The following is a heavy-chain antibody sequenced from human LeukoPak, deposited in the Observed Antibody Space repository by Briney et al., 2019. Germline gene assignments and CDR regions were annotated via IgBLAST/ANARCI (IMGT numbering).Heavy chain of an antibody. D-gene: IGHD1-26*01. Sequence: GRSLRLSCAASGFTFDDYAMHWVRQAPGKGLEWVSGISWNSGSIGYADSVKGRFTISRDNAKNSLYLQMNSLRAEDTALYYCAKAPSALGWFDPWGQGTLVTVSS. J-gene: IGHJ5*02. V-gene: IGHV3-9*01. CDR3: AKAPSALGWFDP. CDR2: ISWNSGSI. CDR1: GFTFDDYA.